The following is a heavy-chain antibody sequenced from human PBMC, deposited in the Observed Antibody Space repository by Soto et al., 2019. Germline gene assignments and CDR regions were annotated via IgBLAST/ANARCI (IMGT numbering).Heavy chain of an antibody. CDR2: IDPSDSYI. CDR3: ARGTNSGSYSYYDYGMDV. Sequence: PGESLKISCKGSGYSFTSDWISWVRQMPGKGLEWMGRIDPSDSYINYSPSFQGHVTISADESISTAYLQWSSLKASDTTMYYCARGTNSGSYSYYDYGMDVWGQGTTVTVSS. V-gene: IGHV5-10-1*01. J-gene: IGHJ6*02. CDR1: GYSFTSDW. D-gene: IGHD1-26*01.